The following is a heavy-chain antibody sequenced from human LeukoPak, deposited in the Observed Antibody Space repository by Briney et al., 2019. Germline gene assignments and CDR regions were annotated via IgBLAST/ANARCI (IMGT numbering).Heavy chain of an antibody. Sequence: GGSLRLSCAVSGVTLSNYGMSWLRQAPGKGLEGVAGISDSGGRTNYADSVKGRFTISRDNAKNSLYLQMNSLRAEDTAVYYCARAQRPAPGIAAAGPDYWGQGTLVTVSS. J-gene: IGHJ4*02. D-gene: IGHD6-13*01. CDR3: ARAQRPAPGIAAAGPDY. CDR1: GVTLSNYG. V-gene: IGHV3-23*01. CDR2: ISDSGGRT.